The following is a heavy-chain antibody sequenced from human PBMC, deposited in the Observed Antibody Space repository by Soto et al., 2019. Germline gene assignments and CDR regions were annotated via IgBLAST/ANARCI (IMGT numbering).Heavy chain of an antibody. CDR3: SRDWCTSTSCYGVDY. D-gene: IGHD2-2*01. V-gene: IGHV1-18*01. Sequence: ASVKVSCKASGYTFTDYVISWVRQAPGQGLEWMGNFNGNNGNTHCAQKFQGRVTMTTDTSTNTAYMELRSLTCDDTAVYYCSRDWCTSTSCYGVDYWGQGPLVTVSP. CDR1: GYTFTDYV. CDR2: FNGNNGNT. J-gene: IGHJ4*02.